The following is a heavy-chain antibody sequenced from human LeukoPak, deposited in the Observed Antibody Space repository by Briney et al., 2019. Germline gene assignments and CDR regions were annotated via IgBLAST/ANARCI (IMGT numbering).Heavy chain of an antibody. Sequence: PGGSLRLSCAASGFTFSSYGMHWVRQAPGKGLEWVSVIYSGGSTFYADSVKGRFTISRDNSKNTLYLQMNSLRAEDSAVYYCARADLLWATDDYWGQGTLVTVSS. D-gene: IGHD3-10*01. CDR1: GFTFSSYG. CDR3: ARADLLWATDDY. V-gene: IGHV3-53*01. J-gene: IGHJ4*02. CDR2: IYSGGST.